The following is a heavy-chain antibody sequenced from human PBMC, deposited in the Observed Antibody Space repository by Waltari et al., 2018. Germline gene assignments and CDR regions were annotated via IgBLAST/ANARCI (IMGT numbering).Heavy chain of an antibody. J-gene: IGHJ6*02. Sequence: ISWVRQAPGQGLEWMGGIIPIFGTANYAQKFQGRVTITTDESTSTAYMELSSLRSEDTAVYYCARGSRVTDYYYGMDVWGQGTTVTVSS. D-gene: IGHD4-4*01. CDR3: ARGSRVTDYYYGMDV. V-gene: IGHV1-69*05. CDR2: IIPIFGTA.